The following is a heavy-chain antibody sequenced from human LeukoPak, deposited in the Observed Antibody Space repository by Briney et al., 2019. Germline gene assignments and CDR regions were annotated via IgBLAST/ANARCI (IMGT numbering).Heavy chain of an antibody. D-gene: IGHD3-22*01. CDR3: ARAGYYYDSSGYYGREYYFDY. V-gene: IGHV3-30*03. CDR1: GFTFSSYG. Sequence: GGSLRLSCAASGFTFSSYGMHWVRQAPGKGLEWVAVISYDGSNKYYADSVKGRFTISRDNSKNTLYLQMNSLRAEDTAVYYCARAGYYYDSSGYYGREYYFDYWGQGTLVTVSS. CDR2: ISYDGSNK. J-gene: IGHJ4*02.